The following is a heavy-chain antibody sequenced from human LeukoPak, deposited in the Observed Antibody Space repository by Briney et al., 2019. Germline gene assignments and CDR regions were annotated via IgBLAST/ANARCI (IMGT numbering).Heavy chain of an antibody. J-gene: IGHJ6*04. Sequence: GGSLRLSCAASGFTVSSNYMSWVRQAPGKGLEWVSVIYSGGSTYYADSVKGRFTISRDNSKNMLDLQMNSLRVEDTAVYYCAKVLGYYGSGSYYRYIDVWGKGTTVTVSS. CDR3: AKVLGYYGSGSYYRYIDV. CDR2: IYSGGST. CDR1: GFTVSSNY. D-gene: IGHD3-10*01. V-gene: IGHV3-53*05.